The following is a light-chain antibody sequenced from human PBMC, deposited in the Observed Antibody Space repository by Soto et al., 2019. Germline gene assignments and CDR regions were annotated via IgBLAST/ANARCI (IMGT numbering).Light chain of an antibody. Sequence: QSALAQPASVSGSPGQSITISCTGTSSDVGGYRYVSWYQHHPGKAPKLMIYEVSNRPSGVSNRFSGSKSGNTASLTISGLQAEDEAHYYCSSYTSSFTVVIGGGTKLTVL. CDR1: SSDVGGYRY. V-gene: IGLV2-14*01. CDR2: EVS. CDR3: SSYTSSFTVV. J-gene: IGLJ2*01.